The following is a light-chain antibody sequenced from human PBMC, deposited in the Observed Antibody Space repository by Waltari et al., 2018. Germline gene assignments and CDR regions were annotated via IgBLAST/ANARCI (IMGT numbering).Light chain of an antibody. CDR3: QQYDRYSAWT. Sequence: DIQMTQSPSTLSASVGDRVTITSRPSQSVTRYLAWYQQKPGKAPKVLIWDVSSLERGVPSRFSGSGSGTEFTLTISSLQPDDFATYYCQQYDRYSAWTFGQGTKVEIK. J-gene: IGKJ1*01. V-gene: IGKV1-5*01. CDR2: DVS. CDR1: QSVTRY.